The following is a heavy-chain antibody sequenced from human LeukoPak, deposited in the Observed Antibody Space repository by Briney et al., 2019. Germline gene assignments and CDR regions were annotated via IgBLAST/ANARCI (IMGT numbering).Heavy chain of an antibody. CDR2: IYYSGST. Sequence: PSETLSLTCTVSGGSISSYYWSWIRQPPGKGLEWIGYIYYSGSTNSNPSLKSRVTISVDTSKNQFSLKLSSVTAADTAVYYCARGGLEYQLLSYFDYWGQGTLVTVSS. V-gene: IGHV4-59*01. CDR1: GGSISSYY. J-gene: IGHJ4*02. D-gene: IGHD2-2*01. CDR3: ARGGLEYQLLSYFDY.